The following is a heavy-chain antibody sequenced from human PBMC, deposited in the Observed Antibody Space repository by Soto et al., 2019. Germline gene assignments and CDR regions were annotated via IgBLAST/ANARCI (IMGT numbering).Heavy chain of an antibody. J-gene: IGHJ5*02. Sequence: SVKVSCKASGDTFCMCTINCVRQAPGQGLEWMGGIKPISDITNYAQRFQGRVTFTADASTSTVYLELSSLRSEDTAMYYCARDPSTLNKLIGVWFDPWGQGTLVTVSS. CDR1: GDTFCMCT. V-gene: IGHV1-69*13. CDR3: ARDPSTLNKLIGVWFDP. CDR2: IKPISDIT. D-gene: IGHD4-4*01.